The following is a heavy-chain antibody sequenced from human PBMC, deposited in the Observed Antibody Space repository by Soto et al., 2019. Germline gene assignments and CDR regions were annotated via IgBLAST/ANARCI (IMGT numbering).Heavy chain of an antibody. CDR2: ISWNSGSI. V-gene: IGHV3-9*03. J-gene: IGHJ4*02. D-gene: IGHD3-16*02. Sequence: GGSLRLSCAASGFTFDDYAMHWVRQAPGKGLEWVSGISWNSGSIGHADSVKGRFTISRDNAKNSLYLQMNSLRAEDMALYYCAKDAQSTNKKRLGELSFYYFDYWGQGTLVTVSS. CDR3: AKDAQSTNKKRLGELSFYYFDY. CDR1: GFTFDDYA.